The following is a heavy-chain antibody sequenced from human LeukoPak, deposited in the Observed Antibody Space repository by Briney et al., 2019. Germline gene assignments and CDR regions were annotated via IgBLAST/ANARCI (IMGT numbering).Heavy chain of an antibody. V-gene: IGHV3-23*01. J-gene: IGHJ4*02. Sequence: PGGSLRLSCAASGFTFSSYAMSWVRQAPGKGLEWVSAISGSGTSTYYADSVKGRFTISRDNSKNTLYLQMNSLRAEDTAVYYCAKDRECSGGSCYFDYWGQGTLVTVSS. CDR1: GFTFSSYA. CDR3: AKDRECSGGSCYFDY. CDR2: ISGSGTST. D-gene: IGHD2-15*01.